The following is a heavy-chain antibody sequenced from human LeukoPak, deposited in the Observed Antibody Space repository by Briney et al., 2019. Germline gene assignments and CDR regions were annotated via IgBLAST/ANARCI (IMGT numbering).Heavy chain of an antibody. J-gene: IGHJ6*02. Sequence: ASVKVSCKASGYTFTSYDINWVRQATGQGLEWMGWMNPNSGNTGYAQKFQGRVTMTRNTSISTAYMELSSLRSEDTAVYYCARVPYDSSGYYYYYYYYGMDVWGQGTTVTVSS. CDR3: ARVPYDSSGYYYYYYYYGMDV. D-gene: IGHD3-22*01. CDR1: GYTFTSYD. CDR2: MNPNSGNT. V-gene: IGHV1-8*01.